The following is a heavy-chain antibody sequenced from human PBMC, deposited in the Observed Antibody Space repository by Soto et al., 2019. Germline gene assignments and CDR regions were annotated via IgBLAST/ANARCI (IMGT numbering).Heavy chain of an antibody. CDR2: IYYSGST. D-gene: IGHD6-19*01. V-gene: IGHV4-39*01. CDR3: ARQPYQSVAGTDYFDY. Sequence: SETLSLTCTVSGGSISSSSYYWGWIRQPPGKGLEWIGSIYYSGSTYYNPSLKSRVTISVDTSKNQFSLKLSSVTAADTAVYYCARQPYQSVAGTDYFDYWGQGTLVTVS. J-gene: IGHJ4*02. CDR1: GGSISSSSYY.